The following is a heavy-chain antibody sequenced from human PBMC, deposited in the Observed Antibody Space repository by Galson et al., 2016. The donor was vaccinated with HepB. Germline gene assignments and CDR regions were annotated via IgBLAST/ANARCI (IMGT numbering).Heavy chain of an antibody. CDR1: GYTFINHY. V-gene: IGHV1-46*01. Sequence: SVKVSCKASGYTFINHYIHWVRQAPGQGLEWMGIINPSGGSTSYAQKFQGRITMTRDTSRRTLYMELSSLRSDDTAVYYCARDFGRVPRFLELLPKREDYYYGMDVWGQGTSVTVSS. J-gene: IGHJ6*01. CDR3: ARDFGRVPRFLELLPKREDYYYGMDV. CDR2: INPSGGST. D-gene: IGHD3-3*01.